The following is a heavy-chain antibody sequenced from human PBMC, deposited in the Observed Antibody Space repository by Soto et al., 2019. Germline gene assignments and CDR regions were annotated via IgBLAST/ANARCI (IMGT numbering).Heavy chain of an antibody. D-gene: IGHD3-10*01. V-gene: IGHV3-49*03. CDR1: GFTFGDYA. CDR3: TRVMLLWFGGNTDDAFDI. CDR2: IRSKAYGGTT. J-gene: IGHJ3*02. Sequence: GGSLRLSCTASGFTFGDYAMSWFRQAPGKGLEWVGFIRSKAYGGTTEYAASVKGRFTISRDDSKGIAYLQMNSLKTEDTAVYYCTRVMLLWFGGNTDDAFDIWGQGTMVTVSS.